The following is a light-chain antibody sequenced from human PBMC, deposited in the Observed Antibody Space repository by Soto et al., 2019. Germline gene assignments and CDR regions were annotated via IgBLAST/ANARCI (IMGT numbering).Light chain of an antibody. CDR2: KAS. CDR1: QSISSY. J-gene: IGKJ2*01. CDR3: QQYESYPYT. Sequence: DIQMTQSPSSLSASVGDRVTITCRASQSISSYLNWYQQKPGKAPKLLIYKASYLQSGVPSRFRGSGSGTEFTLTIISLQPDDFATYFCQQYESYPYTFGQGTKVDIK. V-gene: IGKV1-5*03.